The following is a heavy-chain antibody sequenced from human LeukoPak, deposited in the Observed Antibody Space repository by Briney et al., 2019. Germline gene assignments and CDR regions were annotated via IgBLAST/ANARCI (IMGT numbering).Heavy chain of an antibody. V-gene: IGHV3-64*01. CDR1: GFSFNYFG. J-gene: IGHJ5*02. CDR2: ISKNGGST. CDR3: ARDGTYCGDDCYSGCGGWFGP. Sequence: TGGSVRLSCSASGFSFNYFGMDWDRQAPGKGLEHVTAISKNGGSTNYATPLKGRFTISRDNSKNTLYLQMGSLTREDTAVYYCARDGTYCGDDCYSGCGGWFGPWGQGTLVTVSS. D-gene: IGHD2-21*02.